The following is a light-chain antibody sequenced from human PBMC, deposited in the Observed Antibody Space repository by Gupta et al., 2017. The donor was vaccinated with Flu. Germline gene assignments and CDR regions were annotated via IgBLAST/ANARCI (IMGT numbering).Light chain of an antibody. Sequence: MSCRSSQSLLHSNGHNYLDWYVQKPGQSPQILMYMGYNRASGVPDRFSASGSGTDFILKISRVEAEDVGTYYCMQSLQTSLTFGGGTTLEIK. CDR1: QSLLHSNGHNY. V-gene: IGKV2-28*01. J-gene: IGKJ4*01. CDR2: MGY. CDR3: MQSLQTSLT.